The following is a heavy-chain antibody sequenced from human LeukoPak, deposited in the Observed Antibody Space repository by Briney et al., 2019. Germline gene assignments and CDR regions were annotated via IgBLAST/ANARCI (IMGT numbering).Heavy chain of an antibody. Sequence: PSETLSLTCDVSGYSINGDFHWGWVRQSPGKGLEWIATIHHDGSTYYNPSLKSRVSIPMDTSKNQFSLRVTSVTAADTATYYCARDRFDFGQYEFDYWGQGALVTVSS. V-gene: IGHV4-38-2*01. CDR1: GYSINGDFH. CDR3: ARDRFDFGQYEFDY. J-gene: IGHJ4*02. D-gene: IGHD3-9*01. CDR2: IHHDGST.